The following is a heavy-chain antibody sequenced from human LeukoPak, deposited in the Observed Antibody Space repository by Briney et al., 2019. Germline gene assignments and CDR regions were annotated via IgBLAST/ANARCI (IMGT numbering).Heavy chain of an antibody. CDR3: ASRPADTTGYGVFDY. J-gene: IGHJ4*02. D-gene: IGHD3-10*01. CDR2: IFNTGST. CDR1: GGFINSHY. Sequence: PWDTLSLPCSVSGGFINSHYWSWIRQPPGKRLEVTGYIFNTGSTNYNPSLASRVTMSGDTSRAQLFLRLSPVTAADTALYYCASRPADTTGYGVFDYWSQGTLVTVSS. V-gene: IGHV4-59*07.